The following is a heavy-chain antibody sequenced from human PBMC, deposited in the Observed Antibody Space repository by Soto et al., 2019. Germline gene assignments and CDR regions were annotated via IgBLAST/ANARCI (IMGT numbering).Heavy chain of an antibody. CDR2: ISSSSSYI. V-gene: IGHV3-21*01. D-gene: IGHD3-22*01. CDR1: GFTFSSYS. CDR3: ARDRRYYYDSSGYRYFDY. Sequence: GGSLRLSCAASGFTFSSYSMNWVRQAPGKGLEWVSSISSSSSYIYYADSVKGRFTISRDNAKNSLYLQMNSLRAEDTAVYYCARDRRYYYDSSGYRYFDYWGQGTLVTVSS. J-gene: IGHJ4*02.